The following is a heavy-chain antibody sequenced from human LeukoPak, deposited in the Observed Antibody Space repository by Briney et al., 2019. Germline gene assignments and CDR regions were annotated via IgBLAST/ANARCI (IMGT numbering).Heavy chain of an antibody. CDR2: IYYSGST. J-gene: IGHJ4*02. CDR1: GGSISSYY. Sequence: SETLSLTCTVSGGSISSYYWGWIRQPPGKGLEWIGYIYYSGSTNYNPSLRSRVTISVDTSKNQFFLKLTFVTAADTAVYYCARHAGVTAAGDYFDYWGQGTLVTVSS. CDR3: ARHAGVTAAGDYFDY. V-gene: IGHV4-59*08. D-gene: IGHD6-13*01.